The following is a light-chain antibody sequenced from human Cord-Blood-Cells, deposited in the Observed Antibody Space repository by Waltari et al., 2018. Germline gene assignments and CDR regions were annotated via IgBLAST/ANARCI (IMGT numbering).Light chain of an antibody. CDR1: RLRSYY. J-gene: IGLJ2*01. V-gene: IGLV3-19*01. CDR2: GKN. CDR3: NSRDSSGNHVV. Sequence: SSELTQDPAVSVALGQPVRITCQGDRLRSYYASWYQQKPGKAPVLVIYGKNNRPSGIPDRFSGSSSGNTASLTITGAQAEDEADYYCNSRDSSGNHVVFGGGTKLTVL.